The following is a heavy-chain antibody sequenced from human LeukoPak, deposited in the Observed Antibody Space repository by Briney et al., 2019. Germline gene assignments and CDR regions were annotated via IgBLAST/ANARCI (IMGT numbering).Heavy chain of an antibody. V-gene: IGHV3-21*01. D-gene: IGHD5-24*01. J-gene: IGHJ4*02. Sequence: GGSLRLSCAASGFTFSSYSMNWVRQAPGKGLEWVSSISSSSSYTYYADSVKGRFTISRDNAKNSLYLQMNSLRAEDTAVYYCARGWLQGFGYWGQGTLVTISS. CDR1: GFTFSSYS. CDR3: ARGWLQGFGY. CDR2: ISSSSSYT.